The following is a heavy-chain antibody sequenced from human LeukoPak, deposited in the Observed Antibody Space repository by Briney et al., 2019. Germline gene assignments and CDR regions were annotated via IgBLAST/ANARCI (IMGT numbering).Heavy chain of an antibody. CDR2: ISYDGSNK. V-gene: IGHV3-30*18. J-gene: IGHJ4*02. CDR3: AKAPPREDTAMVTDY. Sequence: PGGSLRLSCAASGFTFSSYGMHWVRQAPGKGLEWVAVISYDGSNKYYADSVKGRFTISRDNSKNTLYLQMNSLRAEDTAVYYCAKAPPREDTAMVTDYWGQGTLVTVSS. CDR1: GFTFSSYG. D-gene: IGHD5-18*01.